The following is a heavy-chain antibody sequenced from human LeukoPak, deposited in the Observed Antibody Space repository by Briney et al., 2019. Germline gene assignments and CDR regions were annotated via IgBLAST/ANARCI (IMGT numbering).Heavy chain of an antibody. J-gene: IGHJ3*02. CDR1: GFTFSSYA. D-gene: IGHD6-13*01. Sequence: GGSLRLSCAASGFTFSSYAMHWVRQAPGKGLEWVAVISYDGSNKYYADSVKGRFTISRDNSKNTLYLQMNSLRAEDTAVYYCARVNPLLAPGTFDIWGQGTMVVVSS. V-gene: IGHV3-30*04. CDR3: ARVNPLLAPGTFDI. CDR2: ISYDGSNK.